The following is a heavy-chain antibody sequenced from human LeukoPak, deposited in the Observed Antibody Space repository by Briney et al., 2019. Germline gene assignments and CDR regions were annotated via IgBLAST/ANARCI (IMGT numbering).Heavy chain of an antibody. J-gene: IGHJ6*04. D-gene: IGHD3-16*02. Sequence: SETLSLTCTVSGGSISSYYWSWIWQPPGKGLEWIGYIYYSGSTNYNPSLKSRVTISVDTSKNQFSLKLSSVTAADTAVYYCARADGVIDTDYYGMDVWGKGTTVTVSS. V-gene: IGHV4-59*01. CDR1: GGSISSYY. CDR2: IYYSGST. CDR3: ARADGVIDTDYYGMDV.